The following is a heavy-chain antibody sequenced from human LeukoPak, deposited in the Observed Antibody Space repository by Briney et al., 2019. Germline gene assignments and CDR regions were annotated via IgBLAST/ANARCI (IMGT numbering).Heavy chain of an antibody. CDR2: ISGSGGST. CDR3: AKPHKITMIVVATGPFDY. V-gene: IGHV3-23*01. J-gene: IGHJ4*02. CDR1: GFTFSSYA. Sequence: GGSLRLSCAASGFTFSSYAMSWVRQAPGKGLEWVSAISGSGGSTYYADSVKGRFTISRDNSKNTLYLQMNSLRAEDTAVYYCAKPHKITMIVVATGPFDYWGQGTLVTVSS. D-gene: IGHD3-22*01.